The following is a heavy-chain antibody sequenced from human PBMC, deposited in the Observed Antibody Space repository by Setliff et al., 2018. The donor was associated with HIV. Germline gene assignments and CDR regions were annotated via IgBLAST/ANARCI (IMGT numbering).Heavy chain of an antibody. CDR1: GYSITNGNH. J-gene: IGHJ4*02. D-gene: IGHD2-2*01. Sequence: PSETLSLTCIVFGYSITNGNHWGWIRQPPGKGVEWIGSIYPTGRTYYNPSHKSRLTLSVDAAKNRFSLRLPSVTAADTAVYYCARDRAMRFSYSPSFNYFDVWGQGALVTVSS. V-gene: IGHV4-38-2*02. CDR2: IYPTGRT. CDR3: ARDRAMRFSYSPSFNYFDV.